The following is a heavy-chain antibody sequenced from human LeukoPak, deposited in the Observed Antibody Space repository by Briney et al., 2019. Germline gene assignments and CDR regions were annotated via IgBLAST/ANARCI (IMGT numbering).Heavy chain of an antibody. J-gene: IGHJ4*02. D-gene: IGHD3-3*01. Sequence: GGSLRLSCAVSGFTFSHYWMSWVRQAPGKGLEWVANIKPDGSDTYYMDSVEGRFTISRDNAMSSLYLQMNSLRAEDTAVYYCARVWYSNYDLDFWGQGTLVTVSS. CDR3: ARVWYSNYDLDF. CDR2: IKPDGSDT. V-gene: IGHV3-7*01. CDR1: GFTFSHYW.